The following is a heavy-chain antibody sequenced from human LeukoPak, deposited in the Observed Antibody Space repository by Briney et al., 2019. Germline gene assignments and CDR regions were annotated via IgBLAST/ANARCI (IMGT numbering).Heavy chain of an antibody. J-gene: IGHJ4*02. CDR2: INTDGSST. Sequence: TGGSLRLSCAASGFTFSRYYMYWVRQAPGKGLVWVSRINTDGSSTAYADSVKGRFTISRDNAKNTLYLQMNSLRADDTAVYYCASYNWNFPNDYWGQGTLVTVSS. D-gene: IGHD1-7*01. CDR3: ASYNWNFPNDY. V-gene: IGHV3-74*01. CDR1: GFTFSRYY.